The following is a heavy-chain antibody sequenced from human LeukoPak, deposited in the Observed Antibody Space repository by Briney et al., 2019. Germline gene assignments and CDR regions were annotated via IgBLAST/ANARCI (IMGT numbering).Heavy chain of an antibody. CDR2: INSDGTTT. V-gene: IGHV3-74*01. CDR1: GFTFTAYW. CDR3: ARAGGSGSYGRFDP. Sequence: GGSLRLSCAASGFTFTAYWMHWVRQAPGKGLVWVSRINSDGTTTNYADSVKGRFTISRGNAKNTVYLQMNSLRAEDTAVYYCARAGGSGSYGRFDPWGQGTLVSVSS. J-gene: IGHJ5*02. D-gene: IGHD3-10*01.